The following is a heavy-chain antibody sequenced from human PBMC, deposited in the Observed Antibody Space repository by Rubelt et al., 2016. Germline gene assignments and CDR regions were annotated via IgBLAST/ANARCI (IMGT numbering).Heavy chain of an antibody. J-gene: IGHJ4*02. CDR2: INAGYGDP. CDR3: EKDDVSLGASTH. V-gene: IGHV1-3*01. Sequence: QVQLLQSGAEVQKPGASVKVSCKASGYTLTSYAMHWVRQAPGQRLEWMGRINAGYGDPKYFQKVKGTAPITRDQSASTVSMELSSLRSEDTGVYYGEKDDVSLGASTHRGQVTLVTVAS. D-gene: IGHD1-26*01. CDR1: GYTLTSYA.